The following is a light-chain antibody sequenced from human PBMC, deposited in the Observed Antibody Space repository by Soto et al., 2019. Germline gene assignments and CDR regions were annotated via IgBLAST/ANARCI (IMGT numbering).Light chain of an antibody. Sequence: DIQMTQSPSSVSASIGDTVTITCRASQDINVYLNWYQQKPGEVPKLLIYSASTLHSGVPSRFTGSGSENEFTLTIRSLQPEDFATYYCSHGYVAQFSFRXGTKVDIX. CDR3: SHGYVAQFS. CDR2: SAS. V-gene: IGKV1-39*01. CDR1: QDINVY. J-gene: IGKJ3*01.